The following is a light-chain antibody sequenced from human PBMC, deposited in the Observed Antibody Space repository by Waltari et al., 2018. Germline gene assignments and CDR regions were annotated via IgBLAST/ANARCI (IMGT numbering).Light chain of an antibody. J-gene: IGKJ1*01. V-gene: IGKV3-15*01. Sequence: EIVMTQSPGTLSVSPGERATLSCRASQSISSNLAWYQQKPGQAPRLLIDGASTRATGIPARFSGSGSGTEFPLTISSLPAEDFAVYYCQQYNNWPTFGQGTKVEVK. CDR2: GAS. CDR1: QSISSN. CDR3: QQYNNWPT.